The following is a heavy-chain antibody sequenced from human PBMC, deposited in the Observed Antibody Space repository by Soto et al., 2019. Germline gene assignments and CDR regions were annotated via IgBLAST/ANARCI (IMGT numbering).Heavy chain of an antibody. CDR3: ARICLGGYYFDY. CDR2: IDWDDDK. V-gene: IGHV2-70*11. CDR1: GFSLSTSGMC. D-gene: IGHD3-22*01. J-gene: IGHJ4*02. Sequence: SGPTLVNPTQTLTLTCTFSGFSLSTSGMCVSWIRQPPGKALEWLARIDWDDDKYYSTSLKTRLTISKDTSKNQVVLTMTNMDPVDTATYYCARICLGGYYFDYCGQGTLVTVSS.